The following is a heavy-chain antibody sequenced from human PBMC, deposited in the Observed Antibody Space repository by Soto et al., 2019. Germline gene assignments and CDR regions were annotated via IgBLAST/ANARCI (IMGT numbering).Heavy chain of an antibody. CDR1: GYSFTSYW. Sequence: PGESLKISCKGSGYSFTSYWIGWVRQMPGKGLEWMGIIYPGDSDTRYSPSFQGQVTIPADKSISTAYLQWSSLKASDTAMYYCARRIAALGGVYGMDVWGQGTTVTVSS. CDR2: IYPGDSDT. V-gene: IGHV5-51*01. D-gene: IGHD6-13*01. CDR3: ARRIAALGGVYGMDV. J-gene: IGHJ6*02.